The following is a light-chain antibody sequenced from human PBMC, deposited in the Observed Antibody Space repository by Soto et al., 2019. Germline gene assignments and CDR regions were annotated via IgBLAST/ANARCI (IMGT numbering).Light chain of an antibody. CDR2: AAT. Sequence: AIRMTQSPSSLSASTGDRVTIACRASQGISSYLAWYQQKPGKAPKLLIYAATTVQSGVPSRFSGSGSGTDFTLTISCLQSEDFATYCCQQYYSYPTFGGGTKVEIK. CDR3: QQYYSYPT. CDR1: QGISSY. V-gene: IGKV1-8*01. J-gene: IGKJ4*01.